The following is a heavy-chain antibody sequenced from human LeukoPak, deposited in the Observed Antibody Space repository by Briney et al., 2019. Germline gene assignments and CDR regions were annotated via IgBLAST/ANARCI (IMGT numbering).Heavy chain of an antibody. J-gene: IGHJ3*02. D-gene: IGHD6-19*01. CDR2: INPSSGGT. V-gene: IGHV1-2*06. CDR3: ARGPRLDSSGWYYGAFDI. Sequence: SVKVSCKASGYTFTGYYMHWVRQAPGQGLEWMGRINPSSGGTNYAQKFQGRVTMTRDMSISTAYMELSRLRSDDTAVYYCARGPRLDSSGWYYGAFDIWGQGTMVTVSS. CDR1: GYTFTGYY.